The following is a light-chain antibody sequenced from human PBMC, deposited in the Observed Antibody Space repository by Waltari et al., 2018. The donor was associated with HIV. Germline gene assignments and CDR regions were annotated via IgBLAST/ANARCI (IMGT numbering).Light chain of an antibody. J-gene: IGLJ2*01. V-gene: IGLV2-23*02. CDR2: EVS. Sequence: QSALTQPASASGSPGQSITLSCTGTSGYVGRYNLVSWDHQHPGRAPKVMIYEVSKRPSGASNRFSGSKSGNTGSLTISGLQAEDEADYHCCSYTGSNPFLLFGGGTKLTVL. CDR3: CSYTGSNPFLL. CDR1: SGYVGRYNL.